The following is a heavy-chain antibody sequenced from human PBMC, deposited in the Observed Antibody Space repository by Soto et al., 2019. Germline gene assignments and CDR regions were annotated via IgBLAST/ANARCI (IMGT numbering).Heavy chain of an antibody. J-gene: IGHJ5*02. CDR2: ISGSGGST. V-gene: IGHV3-23*01. Sequence: GGSLRLSCAASGFTFSSCAMSWVRQAPGKGLEWVSAISGSGGSTYYADSVKGRFTISRDNSKNTLYLQMNSLRAEDTAVYYCAKGGDSSGWYASWFDPWGQGTLVTVSS. CDR1: GFTFSSCA. D-gene: IGHD6-19*01. CDR3: AKGGDSSGWYASWFDP.